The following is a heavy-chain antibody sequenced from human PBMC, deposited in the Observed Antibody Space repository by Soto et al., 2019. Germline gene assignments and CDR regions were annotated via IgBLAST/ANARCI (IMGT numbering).Heavy chain of an antibody. V-gene: IGHV3-23*01. D-gene: IGHD4-17*01. Sequence: EVQLLESGGGLVQPGGSLRLSCAASGFTFSSYAMSWVRQAPGKGLEWVSAISGSGGSTYYADSVKGRFTISRDNSKNTLYLQMSSLRAEDTAVYYCAKDRDYGDYVRDLKDYWGQGTLVTVSS. CDR3: AKDRDYGDYVRDLKDY. CDR1: GFTFSSYA. CDR2: ISGSGGST. J-gene: IGHJ4*02.